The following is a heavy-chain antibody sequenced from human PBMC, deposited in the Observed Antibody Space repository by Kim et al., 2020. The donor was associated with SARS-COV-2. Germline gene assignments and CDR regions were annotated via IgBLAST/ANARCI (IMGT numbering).Heavy chain of an antibody. J-gene: IGHJ4*02. V-gene: IGHV4-39*01. D-gene: IGHD3-22*01. Sequence: SETLSLTCTVSGGSISSSSYYWGWIRQPPGKGLEWIGSIYYSGSTYYNPSLKSRVTISVDTSKNQFSLKLSSVTAGDTAVYYCARQGIPYYYDSSGPHVDYWGQGTLVTVSS. CDR3: ARQGIPYYYDSSGPHVDY. CDR1: GGSISSSSYY. CDR2: IYYSGST.